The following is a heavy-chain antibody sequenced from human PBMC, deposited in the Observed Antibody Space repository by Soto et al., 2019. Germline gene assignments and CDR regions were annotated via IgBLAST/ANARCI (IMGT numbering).Heavy chain of an antibody. CDR2: IIPIFGTA. Sequence: QVPLVQSGAEVKKPGSSVKVSCNASGGTFSSYAISWVRQAPGQGLEWMGGIIPIFGTANYAQKFQGRVTITADESKCTAYMERSSLRSEDTAVYYCARDRVAAADDYYGMGVWGQGSTVTVSS. D-gene: IGHD6-13*01. CDR3: ARDRVAAADDYYGMGV. J-gene: IGHJ6*02. CDR1: GGTFSSYA. V-gene: IGHV1-69*01.